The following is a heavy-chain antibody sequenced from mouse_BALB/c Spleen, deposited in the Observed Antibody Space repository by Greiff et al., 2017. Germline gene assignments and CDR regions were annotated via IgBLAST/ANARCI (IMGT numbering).Heavy chain of an antibody. V-gene: IGHV2-9*02. CDR1: GFSLTSYG. CDR3: ARAYYGNYEGAWFAY. Sequence: VKVVESGPGLVAPSQSLSITCTVSGFSLTSYGVHWVRQPPGKGLEWLGVIWAGGSTNYNSALMSRLSISKDNSKSQVFLKMNSLQTDDTAMYYCARAYYGNYEGAWFAYWGQGTLVTVSA. J-gene: IGHJ3*01. D-gene: IGHD2-10*01. CDR2: IWAGGST.